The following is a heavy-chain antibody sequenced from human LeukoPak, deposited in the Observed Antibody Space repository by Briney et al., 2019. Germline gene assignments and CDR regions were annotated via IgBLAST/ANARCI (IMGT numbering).Heavy chain of an antibody. Sequence: PGGSLRLSCAASGFTFSSYAMHWVRQAPGKGLEWVAVISYDGSNKYYADSVKGRFTISRDNSKNTLYLQMNSLRAEDTAVYYCARDRRYSSSWPDGFDPWGQGTLVTVSS. J-gene: IGHJ5*02. CDR2: ISYDGSNK. CDR3: ARDRRYSSSWPDGFDP. V-gene: IGHV3-30-3*01. CDR1: GFTFSSYA. D-gene: IGHD6-13*01.